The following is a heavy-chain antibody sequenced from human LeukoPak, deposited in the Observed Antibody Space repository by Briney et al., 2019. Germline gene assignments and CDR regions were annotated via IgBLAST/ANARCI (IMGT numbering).Heavy chain of an antibody. J-gene: IGHJ4*02. CDR2: IIPIFGTA. CDR3: ATGGPNYDFWSGYRRLYFDY. V-gene: IGHV1-69*13. CDR1: GGVFTTYA. Sequence: GASVKVSCKASGGVFTTYAISWVRQAPGQGLEWMGGIIPIFGTANYAQKFQGRVTITADESTSTAYMELSSLRSEDTAVYYCATGGPNYDFWSGYRRLYFDYWGQGTLVTVSS. D-gene: IGHD3-3*01.